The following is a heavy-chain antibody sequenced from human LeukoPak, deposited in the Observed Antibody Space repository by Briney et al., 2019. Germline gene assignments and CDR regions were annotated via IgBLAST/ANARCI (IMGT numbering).Heavy chain of an antibody. CDR1: GGSISSGGYY. V-gene: IGHV4-61*08. Sequence: PSETLSLTCTVSGGSISSGGYYWSWIRQPPGKGLEWVGNIFYSGSTNYNPSLKSRVTISVDTSKNQFSLKLTSVTEADTAVYYCARAGGTHYFHSWGQGALVTVSS. J-gene: IGHJ4*02. CDR2: IFYSGST. CDR3: ARAGGTHYFHS. D-gene: IGHD3-16*01.